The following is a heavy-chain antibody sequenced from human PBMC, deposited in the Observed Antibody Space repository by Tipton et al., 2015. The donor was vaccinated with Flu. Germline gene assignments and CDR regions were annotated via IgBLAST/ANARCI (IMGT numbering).Heavy chain of an antibody. V-gene: IGHV3-30*18. CDR1: GFIFSSYG. J-gene: IGHJ4*02. CDR2: ISFDGNNK. D-gene: IGHD2/OR15-2a*01. Sequence: FLRLSCEASGFIFSSYGAHWLRQAPGKGLEWVAGISFDGNNKYYRESVKGRFSISRDNSKSTLYLQMNSLRPEDTGVYYCAKDRVLARAYFEAWGQGTLVTVSP. CDR3: AKDRVLARAYFEA.